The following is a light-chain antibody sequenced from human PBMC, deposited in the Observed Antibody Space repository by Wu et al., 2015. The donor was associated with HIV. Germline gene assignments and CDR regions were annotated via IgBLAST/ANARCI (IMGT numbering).Light chain of an antibody. V-gene: IGKV1-33*01. Sequence: DIQMTQSPSSLSASVGDRVTITCQASHDISPYLNWYQQKPGKAPKLLIYDVSNLATGVPSRFSGGGSRTHFTLTISSLQPEGIATYYCQRYDNIPITFGQGTRLEIK. CDR1: HDISPY. CDR2: DVS. CDR3: QRYDNIPIT. J-gene: IGKJ5*01.